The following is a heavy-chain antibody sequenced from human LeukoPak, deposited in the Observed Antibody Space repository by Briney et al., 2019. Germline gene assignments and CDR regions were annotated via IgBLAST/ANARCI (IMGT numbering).Heavy chain of an antibody. CDR2: IWYDGSNK. V-gene: IGHV3-33*01. D-gene: IGHD1-26*01. CDR1: GFTFRSHA. CDR3: ARAKRGYSGD. Sequence: GGSLRLSCATSGFTFRSHAMHWVRQSPGKGLEWVAQIWYDGSNKYYADSVKGRFTISRDNAKNSLYLQMNSLRAEDTAVYYCARAKRGYSGDWGQGTLVTVSS. J-gene: IGHJ4*02.